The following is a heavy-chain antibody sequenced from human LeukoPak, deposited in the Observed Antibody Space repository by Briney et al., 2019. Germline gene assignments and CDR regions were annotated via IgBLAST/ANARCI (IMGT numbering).Heavy chain of an antibody. J-gene: IGHJ5*02. CDR3: ARGDYGDYGGWFDP. V-gene: IGHV4-39*01. CDR1: GGSISSRSYY. Sequence: SETLSLTCTVSGGSISSRSYYWGWIRQSPGKGLEWIGSIYYSGSTYYNPSLRSRVTISVDTSKNQFSLKLSSVTAADTAVYYCARGDYGDYGGWFDPWGQGTLVTVSS. CDR2: IYYSGST. D-gene: IGHD4-17*01.